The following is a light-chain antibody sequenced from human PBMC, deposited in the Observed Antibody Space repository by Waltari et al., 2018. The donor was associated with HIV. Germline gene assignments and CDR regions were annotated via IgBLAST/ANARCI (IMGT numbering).Light chain of an antibody. CDR1: ADDLGAYNY. V-gene: IGLV2-14*03. Sequence: QSALTQPASVSGSPGQSITVSCSGTADDLGAYNYVSWFQQHPDRAPKLIIYDVDKRPSGVSDRFSGSKSGNTASLSISGLQPDDEANYFCMSYTSVATWVFGGGTTVTVL. J-gene: IGLJ3*02. CDR2: DVD. CDR3: MSYTSVATWV.